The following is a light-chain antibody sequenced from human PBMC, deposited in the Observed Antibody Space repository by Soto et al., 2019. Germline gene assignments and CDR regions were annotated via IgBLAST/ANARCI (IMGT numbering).Light chain of an antibody. CDR2: GTS. Sequence: EIVLTQSPGTLSLSPGESATLSCRASQSVSSSYLAWYQQKPGQAPRLLIYGTSNRATGIPDRFIGSGSGTDFTLPIITLEPEDFAVYYCQHFGSSFTFGPGTKVDIK. CDR1: QSVSSSY. J-gene: IGKJ3*01. V-gene: IGKV3-20*01. CDR3: QHFGSSFT.